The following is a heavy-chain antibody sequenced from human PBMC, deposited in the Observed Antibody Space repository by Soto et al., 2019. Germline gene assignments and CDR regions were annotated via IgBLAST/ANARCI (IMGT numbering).Heavy chain of an antibody. CDR1: GFSFTTYV. Sequence: QVQLVESGGGVVQPGRSLRLSCAASGFSFTTYVMHWVRQAPGKGLEGVAVISHDGSYKYYGDAVKGRFTISRDTSKNAVYLEMNSLRPEETAVYYCAKGLLAIVGTTLPRDAFNIWGQGTMVTVSS. J-gene: IGHJ3*02. D-gene: IGHD1-26*01. CDR2: ISHDGSYK. V-gene: IGHV3-30*18. CDR3: AKGLLAIVGTTLPRDAFNI.